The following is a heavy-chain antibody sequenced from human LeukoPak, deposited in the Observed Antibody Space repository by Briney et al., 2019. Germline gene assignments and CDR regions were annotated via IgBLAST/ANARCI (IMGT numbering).Heavy chain of an antibody. J-gene: IGHJ4*02. Sequence: GGSLRLSCAASGFTFSSYAMSWVRQAPGKGLEWVSAISGSGGSTYYADSVKGRFTISRDNSKNTLYLQMNSLRAEDTAVYYCAEVTMVRGYYFDYWGRGTLVTVSS. CDR3: AEVTMVRGYYFDY. CDR1: GFTFSSYA. V-gene: IGHV3-23*01. D-gene: IGHD3-10*01. CDR2: ISGSGGST.